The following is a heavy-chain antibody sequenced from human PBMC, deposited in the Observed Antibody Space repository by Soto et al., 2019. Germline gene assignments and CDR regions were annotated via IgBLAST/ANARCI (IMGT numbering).Heavy chain of an antibody. Sequence: GGSLRLSCTASGFMFGGYWMTWVRHVPGKGLQGVANIKRDGSEKYYVDFLKGRFTISRDNADNSVFLDMNNLRVDDTATYYCARVRATDYEIDYWGQGALVTVSS. CDR2: IKRDGSEK. D-gene: IGHD4-17*01. V-gene: IGHV3-7*03. J-gene: IGHJ4*02. CDR1: GFMFGGYW. CDR3: ARVRATDYEIDY.